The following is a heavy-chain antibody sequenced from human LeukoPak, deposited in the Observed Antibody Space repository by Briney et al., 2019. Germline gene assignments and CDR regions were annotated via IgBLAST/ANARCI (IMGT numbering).Heavy chain of an antibody. D-gene: IGHD4-17*01. CDR2: ISGTGGST. V-gene: IGHV3-23*01. J-gene: IGHJ4*02. CDR1: GFTFSSYA. CDR3: ARDRSLLGY. Sequence: PGGSLRLSCAASGFTFSSYAMGWVRQAPGKGLEWVSSISGTGGSTYYADSVKGRFTISRDNAQNSLYLQMNSLRAEDTAVYYCARDRSLLGYWGQGTLVTVSS.